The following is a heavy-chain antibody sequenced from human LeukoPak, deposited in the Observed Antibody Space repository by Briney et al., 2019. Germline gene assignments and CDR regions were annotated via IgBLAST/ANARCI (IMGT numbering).Heavy chain of an antibody. CDR3: ARDFTYRGGFDY. Sequence: GGSLRLSCAASGFSFSRYRMSWVRQAPGKGLEGVANIKQDGSEKYYVDSVKGRFTISRDNAKNSLYLQMNSLRAEDTAVYYCARDFTYRGGFDYWGQGTLVTVSS. CDR1: GFSFSRYR. J-gene: IGHJ4*02. CDR2: IKQDGSEK. V-gene: IGHV3-7*01. D-gene: IGHD2/OR15-2a*01.